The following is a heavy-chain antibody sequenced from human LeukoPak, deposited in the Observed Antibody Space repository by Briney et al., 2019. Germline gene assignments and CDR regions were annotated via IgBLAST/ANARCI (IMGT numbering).Heavy chain of an antibody. Sequence: PGRSLRLSCAASRFTFSSYSMNWVRQAPGKGLEWVSSISSSSSYIYYADSVKGRFTISRDNAKNSLYLQMNSLRAEDTAVYYCASPEYSYSFNDAFDIWGQGTMVTVSS. D-gene: IGHD5-18*01. CDR2: ISSSSSYI. V-gene: IGHV3-21*01. CDR3: ASPEYSYSFNDAFDI. CDR1: RFTFSSYS. J-gene: IGHJ3*02.